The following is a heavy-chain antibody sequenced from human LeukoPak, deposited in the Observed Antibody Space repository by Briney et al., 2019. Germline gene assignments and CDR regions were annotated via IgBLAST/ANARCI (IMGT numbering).Heavy chain of an antibody. Sequence: ASVKLSCKASGYTFTRYYMHWVRQAPGKGLEWMGWINPNSGGTNYAQKFQGRVTMTRDTSISTAYMELSRLRSDDTAAYYCARDLLVVVAAASKGTYYYYGMGVWGQGTTVTVSS. D-gene: IGHD2-2*01. V-gene: IGHV1-2*02. CDR2: INPNSGGT. CDR1: GYTFTRYY. J-gene: IGHJ6*01. CDR3: ARDLLVVVAAASKGTYYYYGMGV.